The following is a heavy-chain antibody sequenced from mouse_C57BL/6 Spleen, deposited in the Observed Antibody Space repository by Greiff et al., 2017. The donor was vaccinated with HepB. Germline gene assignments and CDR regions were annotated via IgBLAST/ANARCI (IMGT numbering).Heavy chain of an antibody. CDR2: IYPRSGNT. CDR3: ARYGSSYSYAMDY. CDR1: GYTFTSYG. J-gene: IGHJ4*01. Sequence: VQLKESGAELARPGASVKLSCKASGYTFTSYGISWVKQRTGQGLEWIGEIYPRSGNTYYNEKFKGKATLTADKSSSTAYMELRSLTSEDSAVYFCARYGSSYSYAMDYWGQGTSVTVSS. V-gene: IGHV1-81*01. D-gene: IGHD1-1*01.